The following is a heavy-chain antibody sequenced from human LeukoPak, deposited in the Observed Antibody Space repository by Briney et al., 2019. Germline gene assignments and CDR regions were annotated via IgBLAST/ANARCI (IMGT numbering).Heavy chain of an antibody. CDR2: ISGSGGST. CDR3: AKMGLKQWPYNYFDY. D-gene: IGHD6-19*01. CDR1: GSTFSSYA. Sequence: GGSLRPSCAASGSTFSSYAMSWDRQAPGKVLEWVSAISGSGGSTYYADSVKGRFTISRDNSKNTLYLQMNSLRTEDTAVYYCAKMGLKQWPYNYFDYWGQGTLVTVSS. V-gene: IGHV3-23*01. J-gene: IGHJ4*02.